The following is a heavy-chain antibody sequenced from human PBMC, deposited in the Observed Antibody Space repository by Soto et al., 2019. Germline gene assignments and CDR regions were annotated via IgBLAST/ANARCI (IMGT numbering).Heavy chain of an antibody. Sequence: SETLSLTCTVSGGSISSGGYYWSWIRQHPGKGLERIGYIYYSGSTYYNPSLKSRVTISVDTSKNQFSLKLSSVTAADTAVYYCARDAARRSNFYYYYYGMDVWGQGTTVTVSS. V-gene: IGHV4-31*03. CDR3: ARDAARRSNFYYYYYGMDV. CDR1: GGSISSGGYY. J-gene: IGHJ6*02. D-gene: IGHD2-15*01. CDR2: IYYSGST.